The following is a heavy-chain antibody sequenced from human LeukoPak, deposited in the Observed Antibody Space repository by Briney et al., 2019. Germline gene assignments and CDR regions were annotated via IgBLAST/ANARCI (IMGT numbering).Heavy chain of an antibody. CDR2: IHPGRGDT. CDR1: GYTFTDHY. D-gene: IGHD7-27*01. Sequence: ASVKVSCTALGYTFTDHYFHWLRQAPGQRTEWMGWIHPGRGDTNIAQNFQGRVSLIRDMSISTAYMELSRLTSDDTAVYYCARDHNWGPDYWGQGTLVSVSS. J-gene: IGHJ4*02. CDR3: ARDHNWGPDY. V-gene: IGHV1-2*02.